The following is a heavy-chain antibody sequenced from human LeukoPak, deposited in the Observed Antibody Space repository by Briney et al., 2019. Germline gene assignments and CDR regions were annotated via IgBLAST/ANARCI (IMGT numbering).Heavy chain of an antibody. CDR2: INAGKGNT. CDR3: ARGSCSSTSCFMDV. CDR1: EYTFSSYS. J-gene: IGHJ6*02. V-gene: IGHV1-3*01. Sequence: ASVKVSCKASEYTFSSYSIHWVRQAPGQRLEWMGWINAGKGNTKYSQNLQGRVTVTGDTSASTAYMELSSLTSEDTAVYYCARGSCSSTSCFMDVWGQGTTVTFSS. D-gene: IGHD2-2*01.